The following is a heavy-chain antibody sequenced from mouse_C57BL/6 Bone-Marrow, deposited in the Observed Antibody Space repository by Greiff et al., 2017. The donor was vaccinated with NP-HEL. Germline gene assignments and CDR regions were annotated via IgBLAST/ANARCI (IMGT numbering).Heavy chain of an antibody. D-gene: IGHD1-1*01. Sequence: VHLVESGPGLVAPSQSLSITCTVSGFSLTSYGVHWVRQPPGKGLEWLVVIWSDGSTTYNSALKSSLSISKDNSKSQVFLKMNSLQTDDTAMYYCARHRIYYYGSSYGYAMDYWGQGTSVTVSS. J-gene: IGHJ4*01. CDR2: IWSDGST. CDR1: GFSLTSYG. V-gene: IGHV2-6-1*01. CDR3: ARHRIYYYGSSYGYAMDY.